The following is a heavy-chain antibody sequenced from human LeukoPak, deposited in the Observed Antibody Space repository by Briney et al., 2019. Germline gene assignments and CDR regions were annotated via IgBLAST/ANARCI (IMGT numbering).Heavy chain of an antibody. V-gene: IGHV4-39*07. J-gene: IGHJ4*02. Sequence: SETLSLTCTVSGGSISSSSYYWGWIRQPPGKGLEWIGSIYYSGSTYYNPSLKSRVTTSVDTSKNQFSLKLSSVTAADTAVYYCARGPYKYDSSGCFDYWGQGTLVTVSS. CDR2: IYYSGST. D-gene: IGHD3-22*01. CDR3: ARGPYKYDSSGCFDY. CDR1: GGSISSSSYY.